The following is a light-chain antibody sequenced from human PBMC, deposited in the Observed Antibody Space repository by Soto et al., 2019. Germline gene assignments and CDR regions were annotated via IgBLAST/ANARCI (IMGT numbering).Light chain of an antibody. CDR2: GAS. Sequence: EIVMTQSPATLSLSPGEGATLSCRASQSVHGNSLSWYQRKPGQAPRLLIYGASTRATGIPARFSGGGSGTDFTLTISSLQPEDFAVYYCQQDYDVPYTFGQGTRLEIK. CDR3: QQDYDVPYT. V-gene: IGKV3D-7*01. J-gene: IGKJ2*01. CDR1: QSVHGNS.